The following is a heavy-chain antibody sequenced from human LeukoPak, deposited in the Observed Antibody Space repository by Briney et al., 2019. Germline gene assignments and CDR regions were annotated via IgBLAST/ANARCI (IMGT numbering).Heavy chain of an antibody. CDR1: GYTFTGYY. J-gene: IGHJ2*01. D-gene: IGHD1-26*01. CDR2: INPNSGGT. CDR3: ARDYRAGVYFDL. Sequence: ASVKVSCKASGYTFTGYYMHWVRQAPGQGLEWMGRINPNSGGTNYAQKFQGRVTMTRDTSISTAYMELSRLRSDDTAAYYCARDYRAGVYFDLWGRGTLVTVSS. V-gene: IGHV1-2*06.